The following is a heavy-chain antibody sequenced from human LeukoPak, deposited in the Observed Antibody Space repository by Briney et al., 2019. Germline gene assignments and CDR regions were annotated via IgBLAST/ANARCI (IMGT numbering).Heavy chain of an antibody. D-gene: IGHD2-2*01. CDR1: GFSFSTYT. Sequence: GGSLRLSGAASGFSFSTYTMNWVRQAPGKGLEWVSYISSGSSTIHYADSVKGRFTISRDNAKKSLYLQMNSLRAEDTAVYYCAREPNYCSSTSCYGGFDYWGQGTLVTVSS. CDR2: ISSGSSTI. V-gene: IGHV3-48*01. J-gene: IGHJ4*02. CDR3: AREPNYCSSTSCYGGFDY.